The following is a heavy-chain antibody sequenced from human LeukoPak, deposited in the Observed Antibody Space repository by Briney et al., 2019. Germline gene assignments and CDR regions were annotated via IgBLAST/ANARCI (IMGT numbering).Heavy chain of an antibody. V-gene: IGHV1-69*13. Sequence: SVKVSCKAFGYTFTGYYMHWVRQAPGQGLEWMGGIIPIFGTANYAQKFRGRVTITADESTSTAYMELSSLRSEDTAVYYCARDSGGRGDGYNSSYWGQGTLVTVSS. D-gene: IGHD5-24*01. CDR1: GYTFTGYY. CDR3: ARDSGGRGDGYNSSY. J-gene: IGHJ4*02. CDR2: IIPIFGTA.